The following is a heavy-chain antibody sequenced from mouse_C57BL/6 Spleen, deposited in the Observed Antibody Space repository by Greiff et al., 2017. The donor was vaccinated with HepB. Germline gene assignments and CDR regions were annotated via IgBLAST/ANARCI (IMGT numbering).Heavy chain of an antibody. J-gene: IGHJ4*01. CDR3: AQTAQVPYAMDY. CDR2: IDPANGNT. V-gene: IGHV14-3*01. CDR1: GFNIKNTY. D-gene: IGHD3-2*02. Sequence: EVMLVESVAELVRPGASVKLSCTASGFNIKNTYMHWVKQRPEKGLEWIGRIDPANGNTKYAPKFQGKATITADTSSNTAYLQLSSLTSEDTAIYYCAQTAQVPYAMDYWGQGTSVTVSS.